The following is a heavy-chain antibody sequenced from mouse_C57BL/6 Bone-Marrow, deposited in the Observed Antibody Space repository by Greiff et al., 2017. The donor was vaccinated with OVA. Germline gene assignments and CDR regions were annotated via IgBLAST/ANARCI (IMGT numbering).Heavy chain of an antibody. J-gene: IGHJ2*01. CDR3: ASPGGRFYYLDY. CDR2: IYPGSGST. CDR1: GYTFTSYW. V-gene: IGHV1-55*01. D-gene: IGHD3-3*01. Sequence: QVQLQQPGAELVKPGASVKMSCKASGYTFTSYWITWVKQRPGQGLEWIGDIYPGSGSTNYNEKFKSKATLTVDTSSSTAYMQLSSLTSEDSAVYYCASPGGRFYYLDYWGQGTTLTVSS.